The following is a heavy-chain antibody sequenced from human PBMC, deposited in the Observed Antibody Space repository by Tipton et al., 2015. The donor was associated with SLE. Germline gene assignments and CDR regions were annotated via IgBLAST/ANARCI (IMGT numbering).Heavy chain of an antibody. Sequence: TLSLTCTVSGGSISSSSYYWGWIRQPPGKGLEWIGYIYTSGSTNYNPSLKSRVTISVDTSKNQFSLKLSSVTAADTAVYYCARAIAAAGDDFDYWCQGTLVTVSS. CDR1: GGSISSSSYY. CDR2: IYTSGST. J-gene: IGHJ4*02. V-gene: IGHV4-61*05. D-gene: IGHD6-13*01. CDR3: ARAIAAAGDDFDY.